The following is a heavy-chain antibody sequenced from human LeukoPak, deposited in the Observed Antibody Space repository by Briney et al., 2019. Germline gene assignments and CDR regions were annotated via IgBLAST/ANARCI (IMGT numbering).Heavy chain of an antibody. V-gene: IGHV4-38-2*02. Sequence: SETLSRTCNVSGYSISSGYYWGWIRQPPGQGLEWIGSIYHSGSTYYNPSLKSRVTISVDTSKNQFSLKLSSVTAADTAVYYCARALTVTRDYWGQGTLVTVSS. D-gene: IGHD4-17*01. CDR3: ARALTVTRDY. J-gene: IGHJ4*02. CDR1: GYSISSGYY. CDR2: IYHSGST.